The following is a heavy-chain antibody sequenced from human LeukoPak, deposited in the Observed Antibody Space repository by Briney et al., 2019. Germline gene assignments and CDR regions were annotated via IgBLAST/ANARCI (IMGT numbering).Heavy chain of an antibody. CDR2: IHQFGSP. Sequence: SGTLSLTCTVSGDSGSRSDWWSWVRQPPGKGLEWIGEIHQFGSPNYNPSLKSRVTLLVDKSSNQFSLKLSSVTAADTAVYYCAASPRSGAYYMDVWGKGTTVTVSS. CDR1: GDSGSRSDW. D-gene: IGHD3-10*01. V-gene: IGHV4-4*02. J-gene: IGHJ6*03. CDR3: AASPRSGAYYMDV.